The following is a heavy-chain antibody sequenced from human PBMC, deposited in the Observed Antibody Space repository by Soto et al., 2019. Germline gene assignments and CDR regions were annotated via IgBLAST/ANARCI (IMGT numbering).Heavy chain of an antibody. CDR3: AHSRPRKHSSSWHLDY. CDR2: IYWNDDK. Sequence: SGPTLVNPTQTLTLTCTFSGFSLSTSGVGVGWIRQPPGKALEWLALIYWNDDKRYSPSLKSRLTITKDTSKNQVVLTMTNMDPVDTATYYCAHSRPRKHSSSWHLDYWGQGTLVTVSS. V-gene: IGHV2-5*01. J-gene: IGHJ4*02. CDR1: GFSLSTSGVG. D-gene: IGHD6-13*01.